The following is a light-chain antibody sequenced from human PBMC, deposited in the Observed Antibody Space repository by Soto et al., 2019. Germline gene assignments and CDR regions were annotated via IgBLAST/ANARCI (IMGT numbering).Light chain of an antibody. CDR2: GAS. CDR1: QSVSNN. Sequence: EIVMTQSPATLAVSPGERATLSCRASQSVSNNLAWYQQKPGQAPRLLIYGASTRATGIPGRFSGSGSGTEFTLSISSLQSEDFAVYYCQQYESWPKTFGQGTKVDIK. V-gene: IGKV3-15*01. J-gene: IGKJ1*01. CDR3: QQYESWPKT.